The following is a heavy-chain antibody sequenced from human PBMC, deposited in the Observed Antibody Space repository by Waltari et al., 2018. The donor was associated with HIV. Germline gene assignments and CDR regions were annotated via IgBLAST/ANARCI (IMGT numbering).Heavy chain of an antibody. Sequence: EVQLVESGGGLVQPGRSLRLSCAASGFTFDDYAMHWVRQAPGKGLEWVSGISWNSGNIGYADSVKGRFTIAGDNAKNSLYLQMNSLRAEDTALYYCAKDRGYVSYSSSSGFDYWGQGTLVTVSS. CDR2: ISWNSGNI. CDR1: GFTFDDYA. CDR3: AKDRGYVSYSSSSGFDY. D-gene: IGHD6-6*01. V-gene: IGHV3-9*01. J-gene: IGHJ4*02.